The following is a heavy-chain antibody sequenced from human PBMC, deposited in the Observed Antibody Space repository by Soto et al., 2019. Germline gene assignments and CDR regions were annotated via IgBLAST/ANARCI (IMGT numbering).Heavy chain of an antibody. J-gene: IGHJ3*02. CDR3: ARARGTTVTSDAFDI. Sequence: GESLKISCAASGFTFSSYSMNWVRQAPGKGLEWVSSISSSSSYIYYADSVKGRFTISRDNAKNSLYLQMNSLRAEDTAVYYCARARGTTVTSDAFDIWGQGTMVTVSS. D-gene: IGHD4-17*01. CDR1: GFTFSSYS. CDR2: ISSSSSYI. V-gene: IGHV3-21*01.